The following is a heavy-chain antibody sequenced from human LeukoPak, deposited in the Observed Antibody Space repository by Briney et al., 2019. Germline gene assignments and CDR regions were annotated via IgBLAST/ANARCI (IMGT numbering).Heavy chain of an antibody. J-gene: IGHJ4*02. CDR2: LTGSGATT. V-gene: IGHV3-23*01. CDR1: GFTFSSYA. Sequence: GGSLRLSCAASGFTFSSYAMSWVRQAPGKGLEWVSGLTGSGATTYYADSVKGRFTVSRDNSKNTLYLQMNSLRAEDTAVYYCAKKVTLRGGHIDYWGQGTLVTVSS. CDR3: AKKVTLRGGHIDY. D-gene: IGHD2-15*01.